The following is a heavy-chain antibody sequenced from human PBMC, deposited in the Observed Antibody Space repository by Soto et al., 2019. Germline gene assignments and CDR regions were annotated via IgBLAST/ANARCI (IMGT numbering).Heavy chain of an antibody. CDR2: IYHSGST. CDR3: ALRYDFWSGYYYGMDV. Sequence: QVQLQESGPGLVKPSRTLSLTCAVSGGSISSSNWWSWVRQPPGKGLEWIGEIYHSGSTNYNPSLKSRLTISVDKSKNQFSLKLSSVTAADTAVYYCALRYDFWSGYYYGMDVWGQGTTVTVSS. CDR1: GGSISSSNW. V-gene: IGHV4-4*02. D-gene: IGHD3-3*01. J-gene: IGHJ6*02.